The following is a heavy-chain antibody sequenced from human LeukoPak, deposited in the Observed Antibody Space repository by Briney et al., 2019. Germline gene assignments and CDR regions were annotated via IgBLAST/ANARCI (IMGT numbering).Heavy chain of an antibody. D-gene: IGHD5-18*01. V-gene: IGHV3-21*01. Sequence: GGSLRLSCAASGFTFSSYSMNWVRQAPGKGLEWVSSISSSSSYIYYADSVKGRFTISRYNAKNSLYLQMNSLRAEDTAVYYCARDGLRIQLWSSVPDYWGQGTLVTVSS. CDR3: ARDGLRIQLWSSVPDY. CDR1: GFTFSSYS. CDR2: ISSSSSYI. J-gene: IGHJ4*02.